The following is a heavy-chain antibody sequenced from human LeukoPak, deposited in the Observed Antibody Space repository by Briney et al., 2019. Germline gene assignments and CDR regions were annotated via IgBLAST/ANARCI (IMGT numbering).Heavy chain of an antibody. CDR3: AKDQKWGPADYYFDS. J-gene: IGHJ4*02. V-gene: IGHV3-30*18. Sequence: QAGGSLRLSCAASGFTLSNYAMHWVRQAPGKGLEWVTVILTDGKDKKYADSVKGRFAISRDNSKNTLDLQMNSLRAEDTAVYYCAKDQKWGPADYYFDSWGQGTLVTVSS. CDR1: GFTLSNYA. D-gene: IGHD2-2*01. CDR2: ILTDGKDK.